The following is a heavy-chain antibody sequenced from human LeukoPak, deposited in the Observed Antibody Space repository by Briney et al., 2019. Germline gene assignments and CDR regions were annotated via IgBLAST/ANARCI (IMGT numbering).Heavy chain of an antibody. J-gene: IGHJ4*02. CDR1: GGSVSSGSYY. V-gene: IGHV4-61*01. Sequence: PSETLSLTCTVSGGSVSSGSYYWSWIRQPPGKGLEWIGYIYYSGSTSYNPSLKSRVTISVDTSKNQFSLKLSSVTAADTAVYYCAREVLSSWDQEYYFDYWGQGTLVTVSS. CDR3: AREVLSSWDQEYYFDY. D-gene: IGHD6-13*01. CDR2: IYYSGST.